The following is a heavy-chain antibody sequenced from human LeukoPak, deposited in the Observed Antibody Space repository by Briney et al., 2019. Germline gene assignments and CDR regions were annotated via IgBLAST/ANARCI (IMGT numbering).Heavy chain of an antibody. V-gene: IGHV3-7*01. CDR1: GFTFSNYW. D-gene: IGHD1-7*01. CDR2: IDEDGSET. Sequence: GGSLRLSCEVSGFTFSNYWMMWVRQAPGKGLEWVASIDEDGSETNYVDSVTGRFTVSRDHAKNSLYLQMNSLRAEDTAVYYCAKRRGLELLYYYYMDVWGKGTTVTVSS. CDR3: AKRRGLELLYYYYMDV. J-gene: IGHJ6*03.